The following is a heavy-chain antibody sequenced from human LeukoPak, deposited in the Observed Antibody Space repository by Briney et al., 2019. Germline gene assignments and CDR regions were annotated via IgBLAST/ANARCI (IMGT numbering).Heavy chain of an antibody. CDR1: GGSFSGYY. J-gene: IGHJ4*02. V-gene: IGHV4-34*01. CDR2: INHSGST. CDR3: ARSPREMATIQTFDY. Sequence: SETLSLTCAVYGGSFSGYYWSWIRQPPGKGLEWIGEINHSGSTNYNPSLKSRVTISVDTSKNQFSLKLSSVTAADTAVYYCARSPREMATIQTFDYWGQGTLVTVSS. D-gene: IGHD5-12*01.